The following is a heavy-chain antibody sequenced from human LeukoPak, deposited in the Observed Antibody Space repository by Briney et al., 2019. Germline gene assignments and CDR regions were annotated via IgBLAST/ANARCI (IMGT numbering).Heavy chain of an antibody. CDR3: ASGYSSGWSPGAFDY. Sequence: GGSLRLSCAASGFTFSSYVMHWVRQAPGKGLEWVAVISYDGSNKYYADSVKGRFTISRDNSKNTLYLQMNSLRAEDTAVYYCASGYSSGWSPGAFDYWGQGTLVTVSS. CDR1: GFTFSSYV. CDR2: ISYDGSNK. D-gene: IGHD6-19*01. V-gene: IGHV3-30-3*01. J-gene: IGHJ4*02.